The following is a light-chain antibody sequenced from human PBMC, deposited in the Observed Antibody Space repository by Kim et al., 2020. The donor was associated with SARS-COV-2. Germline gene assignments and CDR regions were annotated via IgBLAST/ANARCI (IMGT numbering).Light chain of an antibody. CDR2: DAS. Sequence: SAFVGDRVTIICQASQDIANRVNGYQHKPGKAPSLLIYDASSLEAGAPSRFSGTGFGTDFTCTIDSLQPEDIATYYCQQSDNLPYTFGLGTKVEI. CDR3: QQSDNLPYT. V-gene: IGKV1-33*01. J-gene: IGKJ2*01. CDR1: QDIANR.